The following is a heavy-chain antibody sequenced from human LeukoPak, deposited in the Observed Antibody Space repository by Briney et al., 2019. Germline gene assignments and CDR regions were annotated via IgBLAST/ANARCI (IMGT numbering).Heavy chain of an antibody. CDR3: AGAGSSWQYYYYYMDV. D-gene: IGHD6-13*01. CDR2: IYTSGST. J-gene: IGHJ6*03. Sequence: SETLSLTCTVSGGSISSYYWSWIRQPAGKGLEWIGRIYTSGSTNYNPSLKSRVTMSVDTSKNQFSLKLSSVTAADTAVYYCAGAGSSWQYYYYYMDVWGKGTTVTVSS. V-gene: IGHV4-4*07. CDR1: GGSISSYY.